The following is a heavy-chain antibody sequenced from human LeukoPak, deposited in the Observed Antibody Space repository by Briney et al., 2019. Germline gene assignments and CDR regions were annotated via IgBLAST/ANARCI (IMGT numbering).Heavy chain of an antibody. D-gene: IGHD3-10*01. CDR3: ARLSYYNHPNDYYFDY. CDR1: GGTFSSYA. Sequence: GASVKVSCKASGGTFSSYAISWVRQAPGQGLEWMGRIIPIFGTANHAQKFQGRVTITTDESTSTAYMELSSLRSEDTAVYYCARLSYYNHPNDYYFDYWGQGTLVTVSS. CDR2: IIPIFGTA. V-gene: IGHV1-69*05. J-gene: IGHJ4*02.